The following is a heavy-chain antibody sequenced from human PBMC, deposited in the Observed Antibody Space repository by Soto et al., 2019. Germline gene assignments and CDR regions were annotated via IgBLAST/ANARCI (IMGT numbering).Heavy chain of an antibody. CDR2: ISAYNGNT. D-gene: IGHD3-9*01. CDR1: GYTFTSYG. J-gene: IGHJ3*02. V-gene: IGHV1-18*01. Sequence: QVQLVQSGAEVKKPGASVKVSCKASGYTFTSYGISWVRQAPGQGLEWMGWISAYNGNTNYAQKLQGRVTMTTDTSTSTAYMELRSLRSDDTAVYYCARWSAAGYYFGVGAFAIWGQGTMVTVSS. CDR3: ARWSAAGYYFGVGAFAI.